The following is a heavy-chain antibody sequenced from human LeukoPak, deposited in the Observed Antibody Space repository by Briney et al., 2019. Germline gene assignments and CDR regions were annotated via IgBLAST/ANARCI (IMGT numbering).Heavy chain of an antibody. CDR1: GFTVSSYA. D-gene: IGHD1-26*01. V-gene: IGHV3-13*01. CDR2: LGIAGDT. CDR3: ARQKQSHGNFDC. Sequence: GGSLRLSCAASGFTVSSYAMHWVRQPIGKGPEWVSALGIAGDTFYPGSVKGRFTISRENAKNSLYLQMNSLRAEDTAMYYCARQKQSHGNFDCWGQGTLVTVSS. J-gene: IGHJ4*02.